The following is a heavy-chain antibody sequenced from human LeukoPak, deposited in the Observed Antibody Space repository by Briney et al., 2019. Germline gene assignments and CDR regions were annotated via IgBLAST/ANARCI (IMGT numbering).Heavy chain of an antibody. D-gene: IGHD1-1*01. J-gene: IGHJ6*03. Sequence: PGGSLRLSCAASGFTFSSYEMNWVRQAPGKGLEWVSYISSSGGTIYYADSVKGRFTISRDNAKNSLYLQMNSPRAEDTAVYYCARVGTSSNYYYYMDVWGKGTTVTVSS. CDR3: ARVGTSSNYYYYMDV. V-gene: IGHV3-48*03. CDR2: ISSSGGTI. CDR1: GFTFSSYE.